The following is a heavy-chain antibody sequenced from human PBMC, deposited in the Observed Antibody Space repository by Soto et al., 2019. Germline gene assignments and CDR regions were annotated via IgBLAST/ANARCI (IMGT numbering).Heavy chain of an antibody. Sequence: SETLSLTCTVSGGSISSYYWSWIRQPAGKGLEWIGRIYTSGSTNYNPSLKSRVTMSVDTSKNQFSLKLSSVTAADTAVYYCARDRDRGWLPSWFDPWGQGTLVTVSS. CDR1: GGSISSYY. V-gene: IGHV4-4*07. CDR2: IYTSGST. D-gene: IGHD5-12*01. CDR3: ARDRDRGWLPSWFDP. J-gene: IGHJ5*02.